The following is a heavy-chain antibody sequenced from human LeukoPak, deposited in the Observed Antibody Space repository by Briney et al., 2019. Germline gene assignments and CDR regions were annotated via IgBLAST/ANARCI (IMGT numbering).Heavy chain of an antibody. CDR3: AAARESPRYSSGWYGFDP. D-gene: IGHD6-19*01. CDR1: GFTFTSSA. CDR2: IVVGSGNT. Sequence: SVTVSCKASGFTFTSSAMQWVRQARGQRLEWIGWIVVGSGNTNYAQKFQERVTITRDMSTSTAYMELSSLRSEDTAVYYCAAARESPRYSSGWYGFDPWGQGTLVTVSS. J-gene: IGHJ5*02. V-gene: IGHV1-58*02.